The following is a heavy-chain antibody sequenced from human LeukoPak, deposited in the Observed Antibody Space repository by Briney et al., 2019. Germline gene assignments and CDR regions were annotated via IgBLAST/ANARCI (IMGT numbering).Heavy chain of an antibody. CDR3: AREAAQQLVVGFDY. CDR1: GFTFSSYW. Sequence: GGSLRLSCAASGFTFSSYWMSWVRQAPGKGLEWVAVISYDGSNKYYADSVKGRFTISRDNSKNTLYLQMSSLRAEDTAVYYCAREAAQQLVVGFDYWGQGTLVTVSS. D-gene: IGHD6-13*01. J-gene: IGHJ4*02. V-gene: IGHV3-30-3*01. CDR2: ISYDGSNK.